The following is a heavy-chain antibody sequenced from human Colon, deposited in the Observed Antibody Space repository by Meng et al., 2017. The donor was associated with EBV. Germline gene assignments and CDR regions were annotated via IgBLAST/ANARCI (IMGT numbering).Heavy chain of an antibody. CDR3: ARRTTVNLRSFDS. J-gene: IGHJ4*02. D-gene: IGHD4-17*01. CDR2: INHSGST. V-gene: IGHV4-34*01. CDR1: GGSFSGYY. Sequence: QVQIPEWGAGLLKPSETLSLPCAVSGGSFSGYYWSWIRQAPGKGLEWIGEINHSGSTKFNPSLESRVSISVDTSENQVSLKLTSVTAADTAVYYCARRTTVNLRSFDSWGQGTLVTVSS.